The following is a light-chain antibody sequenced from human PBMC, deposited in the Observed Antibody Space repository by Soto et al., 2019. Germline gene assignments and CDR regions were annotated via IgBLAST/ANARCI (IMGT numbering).Light chain of an antibody. V-gene: IGLV2-23*03. Sequence: QSALTQPASVSGSLGQSITISCPGTSSDVGSYNLVSWYQQHSGKAPKLMIYEGSKRPSGVSNRFSGSKSGNTASLTISGLQAEDEADYYCCSYAGSSTFVYVFGTGTKVTVL. CDR1: SSDVGSYNL. J-gene: IGLJ1*01. CDR3: CSYAGSSTFVYV. CDR2: EGS.